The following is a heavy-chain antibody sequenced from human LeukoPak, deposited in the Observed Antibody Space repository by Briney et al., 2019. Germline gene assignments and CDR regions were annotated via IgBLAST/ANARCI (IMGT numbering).Heavy chain of an antibody. V-gene: IGHV4-39*01. D-gene: IGHD3-22*01. J-gene: IGHJ4*02. Sequence: SETLSLTCTVSGGSISSSSYYWGWIRQPPGKGLEWIGSIYYSGSTYYNPSLKSRVTISVDTSKNQFSLKLSSVTAADTAVYYCARGYYDGSGYYWYFDYWGQGTLVTVSS. CDR3: ARGYYDGSGYYWYFDY. CDR1: GGSISSSSYY. CDR2: IYYSGST.